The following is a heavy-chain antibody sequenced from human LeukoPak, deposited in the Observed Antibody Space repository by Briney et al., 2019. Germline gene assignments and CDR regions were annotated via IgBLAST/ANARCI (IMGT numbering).Heavy chain of an antibody. CDR3: AGVDYDSSGYVGVYFDY. CDR2: IYYSGST. D-gene: IGHD3-22*01. J-gene: IGHJ4*02. V-gene: IGHV4-39*07. Sequence: ASETPSLTCTVSGGSVSSSSYYWGWIRQPPGKGLEWIGSIYYSGSTYYNPSLKSRVTISVDTSKNQFSLKLSSVTAADTAVYYCAGVDYDSSGYVGVYFDYWGQGTLVTVSS. CDR1: GGSVSSSSYY.